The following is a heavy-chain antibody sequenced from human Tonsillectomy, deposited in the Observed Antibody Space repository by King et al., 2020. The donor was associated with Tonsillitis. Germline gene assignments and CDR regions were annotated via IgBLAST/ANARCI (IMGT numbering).Heavy chain of an antibody. V-gene: IGHV1-69*01. CDR1: GGTFSSYA. D-gene: IGHD6-13*01. J-gene: IGHJ4*02. CDR3: ARDDSGAAGTCDY. Sequence: VQLVESGAEVKKPGSSVKVSCRASGGTFSSYAISWVRQAPGQGLEWMGGIIPIFGTANYAQKFQGRVTITADESTSTAYMELSRLRSEDTAVYYCARDDSGAAGTCDYWGQGTLVTVSS. CDR2: IIPIFGTA.